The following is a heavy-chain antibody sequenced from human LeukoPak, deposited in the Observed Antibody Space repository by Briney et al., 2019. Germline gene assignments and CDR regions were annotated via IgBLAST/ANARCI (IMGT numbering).Heavy chain of an antibody. V-gene: IGHV1-18*01. CDR3: ARDDPTYYDFWSGLLYGMDV. D-gene: IGHD3-3*01. Sequence: ASVKVSCKASGYTFTSYGISWVRQAPGQGLEWMGWISAYNGNTNYAQKLQGRVTMTTDTSTSTAYMELRSLRSDDTAVYYCARDDPTYYDFWSGLLYGMDVWGQGTTVTVSS. CDR1: GYTFTSYG. J-gene: IGHJ6*02. CDR2: ISAYNGNT.